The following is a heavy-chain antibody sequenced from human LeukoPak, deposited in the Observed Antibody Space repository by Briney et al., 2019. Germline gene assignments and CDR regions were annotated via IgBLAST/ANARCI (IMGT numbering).Heavy chain of an antibody. CDR3: ARAIASYGDSAY. J-gene: IGHJ4*02. V-gene: IGHV3-48*04. CDR1: GFKFSSFS. D-gene: IGHD5-18*01. CDR2: ITSTSSAT. Sequence: GGALRLSCAASGFKFSSFSMGWVRQAPGEGLEWLSYITSTSSATYYADSLQGRFTISRDNAKNSLYLQINSLRADDTAVYYFARAIASYGDSAYWGQGTLVTVSS.